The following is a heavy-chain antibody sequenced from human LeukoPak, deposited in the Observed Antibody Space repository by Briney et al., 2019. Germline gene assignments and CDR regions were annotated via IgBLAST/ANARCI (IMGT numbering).Heavy chain of an antibody. CDR3: AKDRIVRGVLSYFDY. CDR1: GFTFSSYG. V-gene: IGHV3-30*02. Sequence: GGSLRLSCAASGFTFSSYGMHWVRQAPGKGLEWVAFIRYDGSNKYYADSLKSRLTISRDNSKNTLYLQMNSLRAEDTAVYYCAKDRIVRGVLSYFDYWGQGTLVTVSS. J-gene: IGHJ4*02. CDR2: IRYDGSNK. D-gene: IGHD3-10*02.